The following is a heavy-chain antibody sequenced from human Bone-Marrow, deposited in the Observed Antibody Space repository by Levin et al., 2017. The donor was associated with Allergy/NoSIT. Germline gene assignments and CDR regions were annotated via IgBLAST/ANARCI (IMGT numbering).Heavy chain of an antibody. V-gene: IGHV1-18*01. Sequence: GESLKISCQASGYSFSSYGINWVRQVPGQGLEWMGWISVHSGDTKYAQHLQGRLTMTTDTSTSTIYLELRSLRSGDTAVYYCARDAKPYCTSSSCYRGTWFDPWGQGTMVTVSS. D-gene: IGHD2-2*02. J-gene: IGHJ5*02. CDR1: GYSFSSYG. CDR3: ARDAKPYCTSSSCYRGTWFDP. CDR2: ISVHSGDT.